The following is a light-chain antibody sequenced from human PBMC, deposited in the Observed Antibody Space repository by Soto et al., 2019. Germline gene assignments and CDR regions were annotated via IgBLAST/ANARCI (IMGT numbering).Light chain of an antibody. V-gene: IGKV1-5*03. CDR1: QSISVW. CDR2: KAS. Sequence: DIQMTQSPSTLSAYVGYIVTITCRASQSISVWLAWYQQKAGKAPNLLIYKASRLESGVPSRFSGSGSETEFTLTISGLQPGDSATYYCQQYNSYSPTFGQGTKV. J-gene: IGKJ1*01. CDR3: QQYNSYSPT.